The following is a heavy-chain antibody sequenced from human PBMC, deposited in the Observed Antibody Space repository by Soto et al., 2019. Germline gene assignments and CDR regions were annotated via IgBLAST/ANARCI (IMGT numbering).Heavy chain of an antibody. V-gene: IGHV1-69*06. Sequence: SVKVSCKASGGTFSSYAISWVRQAPGQGLEWMGGIIPIFGTANYVQKFQGRVTITADKSTSTAYMELSSLRSEDTAVYYCAARGYCTNGVCYLGFDYWGQGTLVTVSS. D-gene: IGHD2-8*01. J-gene: IGHJ4*02. CDR2: IIPIFGTA. CDR1: GGTFSSYA. CDR3: AARGYCTNGVCYLGFDY.